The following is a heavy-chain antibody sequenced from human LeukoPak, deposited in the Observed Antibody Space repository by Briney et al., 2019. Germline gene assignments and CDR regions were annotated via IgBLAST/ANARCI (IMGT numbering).Heavy chain of an antibody. Sequence: PGGSLRLSCAASGFTFSSYAMSWVRQAPGKGLEWVSAISGSGGSTYYADSVKGRFTISRDSSKNTLYLQMNSLRAEDTAVYYCARRAGDYSHPYDYWGQGTLVTASS. J-gene: IGHJ4*02. D-gene: IGHD3-22*01. V-gene: IGHV3-23*01. CDR3: ARRAGDYSHPYDY. CDR1: GFTFSSYA. CDR2: ISGSGGST.